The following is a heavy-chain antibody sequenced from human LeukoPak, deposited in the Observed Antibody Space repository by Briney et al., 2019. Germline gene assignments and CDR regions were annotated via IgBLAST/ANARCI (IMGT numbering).Heavy chain of an antibody. CDR2: IIPIFSTA. CDR1: GGTFSSYA. Sequence: SVKVSCKASGGTFSSYAISWVRQAPGQGLEWMGGIIPIFSTANYAQKFQGRVTITADESTSTAYMELSSLRSEDTAVYYCARVGMDCGGDCYDYFDYWGQGTLVTVSS. CDR3: ARVGMDCGGDCYDYFDY. J-gene: IGHJ4*02. V-gene: IGHV1-69*13. D-gene: IGHD2-21*02.